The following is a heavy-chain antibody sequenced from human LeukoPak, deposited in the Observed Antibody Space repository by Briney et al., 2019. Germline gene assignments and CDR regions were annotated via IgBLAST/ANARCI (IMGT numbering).Heavy chain of an antibody. V-gene: IGHV3-48*02. Sequence: PGGSLRLSCAASGFSFSEYGVKWVGQAPGEGVEWVAYIISSSSTIHYADSVKGRFTIYRDNIQESLFLQMNSLRDEDTAFYYCMRVAPVTTNNWFDPWGQGTLVTVSS. CDR3: MRVAPVTTNNWFDP. CDR1: GFSFSEYG. CDR2: IISSSSTI. D-gene: IGHD4-17*01. J-gene: IGHJ5*02.